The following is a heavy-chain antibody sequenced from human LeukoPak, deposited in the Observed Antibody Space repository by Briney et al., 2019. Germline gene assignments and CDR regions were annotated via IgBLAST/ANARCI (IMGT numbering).Heavy chain of an antibody. D-gene: IGHD2-15*01. Sequence: GASVKVSCKASGYSFTDYYMHWVRQAPGQGLEWMGWISAYNGNTNYAQKLQGRVTMATDTSTSTAYMELRSLRSDDTAVYYCARVRCSGGSCYHNWFDPWGQGTLVTVSS. J-gene: IGHJ5*02. CDR1: GYSFTDYY. V-gene: IGHV1-18*04. CDR3: ARVRCSGGSCYHNWFDP. CDR2: ISAYNGNT.